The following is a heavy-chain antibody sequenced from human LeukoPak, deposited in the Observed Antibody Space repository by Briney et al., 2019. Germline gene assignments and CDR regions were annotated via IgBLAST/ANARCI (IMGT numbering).Heavy chain of an antibody. CDR2: INPNSGGT. CDR1: GGTFSSYA. CDR3: ARDNYYGSGSDFDY. J-gene: IGHJ4*02. Sequence: ASVKVSCKASGGTFSSYAISWVRQAPGQGLELMGWINPNSGGTNYAQKFQGRVTMTRDTSISTAYTELSRLRSDDTAVYYCARDNYYGSGSDFDYWGQGTLVTVSS. D-gene: IGHD3-10*01. V-gene: IGHV1-2*02.